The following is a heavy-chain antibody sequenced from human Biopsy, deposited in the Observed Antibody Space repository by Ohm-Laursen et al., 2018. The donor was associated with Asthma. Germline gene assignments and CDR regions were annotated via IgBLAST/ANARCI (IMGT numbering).Heavy chain of an antibody. V-gene: IGHV3-11*01. CDR3: ARVFESSEWGPFYHFGLDV. Sequence: GSLRLSCAASGFSFSDYYMTWMRQAPGKGLEWVSSIGSSGSTTYPAESVKGRFTISRDNAQKSLFLQMGSLRAEDTAIYYCARVFESSEWGPFYHFGLDVWGQGTTVAVSS. D-gene: IGHD6-25*01. CDR1: GFSFSDYY. J-gene: IGHJ6*02. CDR2: IGSSGSTT.